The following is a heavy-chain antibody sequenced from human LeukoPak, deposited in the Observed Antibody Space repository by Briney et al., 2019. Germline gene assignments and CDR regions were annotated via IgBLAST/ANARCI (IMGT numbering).Heavy chain of an antibody. CDR3: AEHSSSAGGWFDP. CDR1: GGSFSGYY. CDR2: INHSGST. Sequence: SETLSLTCAVYGGSFSGYYWSWIRQPPGKGLEWIGEINHSGSTNYNPSLKSRVTISVDTSKNQFSLKLSSVTAADTAVYYCAEHSSSAGGWFDPWGPGTLVTVSS. D-gene: IGHD6-6*01. J-gene: IGHJ5*02. V-gene: IGHV4-34*01.